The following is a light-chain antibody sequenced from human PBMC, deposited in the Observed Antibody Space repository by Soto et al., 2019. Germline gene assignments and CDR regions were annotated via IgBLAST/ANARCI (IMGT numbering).Light chain of an antibody. J-gene: IGLJ3*02. CDR2: YDS. V-gene: IGLV3-21*04. CDR1: NIGSKS. CDR3: QVWDSSSDPWV. Sequence: SYELTQPPSVSVAPGKTARITCGGNNIGSKSVHWYQQKPGQAPVLVIYYDSDRPSGIPERFSGSNSGNTATLTISRFEAGDEADYYCQVWDSSSDPWVFGGGTKLTVL.